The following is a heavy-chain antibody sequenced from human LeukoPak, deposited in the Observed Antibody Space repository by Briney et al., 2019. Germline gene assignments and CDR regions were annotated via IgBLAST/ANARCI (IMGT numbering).Heavy chain of an antibody. CDR2: IIPLLDIT. D-gene: IGHD2-15*01. CDR1: GGTFSSFA. J-gene: IGHJ4*02. V-gene: IGHV1-69*04. Sequence: GASVKVFCKLLGGTFSSFAVSWVRQAPGQGLEWMGRIIPLLDITNYAQRFQGRLTITADKSTTTAYMDLSNLTSDDTAVYYCARGGRVVATLDYWGQGTLVTVSS. CDR3: ARGGRVVATLDY.